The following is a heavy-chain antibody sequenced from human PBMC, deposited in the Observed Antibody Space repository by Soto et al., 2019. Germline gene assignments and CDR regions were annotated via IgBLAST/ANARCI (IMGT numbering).Heavy chain of an antibody. J-gene: IGHJ3*02. D-gene: IGHD5-18*01. V-gene: IGHV1-18*01. CDR2: ISLYNDNT. CDR3: ARGKGWLQPNDHFDI. CDR1: GYFFPNHG. Sequence: ASVKVSCKASGYFFPNHGLTWVRQAPGQGLEWMGRISLYNDNTKYAQKFQDRVNMTTDTSTNTAYMELRSLRSVDTAVYYCARGKGWLQPNDHFDIWG.